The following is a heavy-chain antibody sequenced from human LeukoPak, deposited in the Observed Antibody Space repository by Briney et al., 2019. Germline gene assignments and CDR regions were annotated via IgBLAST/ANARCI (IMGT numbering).Heavy chain of an antibody. CDR3: ARDLAAATY. V-gene: IGHV1-46*01. Sequence: ASVKVSCKASGYTFTSYYMNWVRQAPGQGLEWMGIINPSGGSTNYAQKFQGRVTLTRDTSTSTVYMELSSLRSEDTAVYYCARDLAAATYWGQGTLVTVSS. CDR1: GYTFTSYY. CDR2: INPSGGST. J-gene: IGHJ4*02. D-gene: IGHD6-13*01.